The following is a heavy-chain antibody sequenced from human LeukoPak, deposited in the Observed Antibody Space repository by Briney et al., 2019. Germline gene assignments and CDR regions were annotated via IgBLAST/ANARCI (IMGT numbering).Heavy chain of an antibody. CDR1: GFTFSSYA. J-gene: IGHJ5*02. D-gene: IGHD2-2*01. V-gene: IGHV3-23*01. CDR2: ISGSGGST. CDR3: ANEGSVVVPAAKEPTFDP. Sequence: GGSLRLSCAASGFTFSSYAMSWVRQAPGKGLEWVSAISGSGGSTYYADSVKGRFTISRDNSKNTLYLQMNSLRAEDTAVYYRANEGSVVVPAAKEPTFDPWGQGTLVTVSS.